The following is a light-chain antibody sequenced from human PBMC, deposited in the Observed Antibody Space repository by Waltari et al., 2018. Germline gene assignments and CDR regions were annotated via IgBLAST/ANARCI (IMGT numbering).Light chain of an antibody. CDR2: SRN. Sequence: QSVLTQPPSASGTPGQRVTISCSGSNSNIESNPVNWYQQLPGTAPKLVMYSRNHRPSGFPDRFSGSKSGTSASRAISVLQSEDEADYYCATWNDNLNDYVFGTGTKVSVL. CDR1: NSNIESNP. V-gene: IGLV1-44*01. J-gene: IGLJ1*01. CDR3: ATWNDNLNDYV.